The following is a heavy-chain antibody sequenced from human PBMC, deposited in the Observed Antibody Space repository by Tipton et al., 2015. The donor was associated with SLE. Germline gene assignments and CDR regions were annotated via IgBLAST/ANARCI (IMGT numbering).Heavy chain of an antibody. CDR1: GFTFSDYY. Sequence: SLRLSCAASGFTFSDYYMSWIRQAPGKGLEWVSYISSSGSTIYYADSVKGRFTISRDNAKNSLYLQMNSLRAEDTAVYYCASPTQPTARYSSSLVGYWGQGTLVTVSS. D-gene: IGHD6-13*01. V-gene: IGHV3-11*01. CDR3: ASPTQPTARYSSSLVGY. J-gene: IGHJ4*02. CDR2: ISSSGSTI.